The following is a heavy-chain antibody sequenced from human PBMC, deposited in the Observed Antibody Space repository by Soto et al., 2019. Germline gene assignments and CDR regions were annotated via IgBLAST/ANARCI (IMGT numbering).Heavy chain of an antibody. J-gene: IGHJ5*02. CDR2: ISSSGSTI. Sequence: GGSLRLSCAASGFTFSDYYMSWIRQAPGKGLEWVSYISSSGSTIYYADSVKGRFTISRDNAKNSLYLQMNSLRAEDTAVYYCARDALEYPLDVLRLGGNWFDPWGQGTLVTVSS. V-gene: IGHV3-11*01. CDR3: ARDALEYPLDVLRLGGNWFDP. CDR1: GFTFSDYY. D-gene: IGHD3-16*01.